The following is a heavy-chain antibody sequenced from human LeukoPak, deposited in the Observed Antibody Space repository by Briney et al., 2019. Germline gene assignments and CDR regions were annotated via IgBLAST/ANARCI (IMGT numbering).Heavy chain of an antibody. D-gene: IGHD3-3*01. V-gene: IGHV3-23*01. J-gene: IGHJ6*02. CDR1: GFTFSSYA. CDR3: AKGRFLEWLPDYYYYGMDV. Sequence: GGSLRLSCAASGFTFSSYAMSWLRQAPGKGLEGVSAISGSGGSTYYADSVKGRFTISRDNSKNTLYLQMNSLRAEDTAVYYCAKGRFLEWLPDYYYYGMDVWGQGTTVTVSS. CDR2: ISGSGGST.